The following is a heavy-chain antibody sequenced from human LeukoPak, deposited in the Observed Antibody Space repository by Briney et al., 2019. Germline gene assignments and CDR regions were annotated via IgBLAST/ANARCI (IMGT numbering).Heavy chain of an antibody. CDR3: ARGYSSGWHYYYYYMDV. CDR1: GGSFSGYY. V-gene: IGHV4-34*01. J-gene: IGHJ6*03. Sequence: SATLSLTCAVSGGSFSGYYWSWIRQPPGKGLEWIGEINHSGSTNYNPSLKSRVTISVDTSKNQFSLKLSSVTAADTAVYYCARGYSSGWHYYYYYMDVWGKGTTVTVSS. D-gene: IGHD6-19*01. CDR2: INHSGST.